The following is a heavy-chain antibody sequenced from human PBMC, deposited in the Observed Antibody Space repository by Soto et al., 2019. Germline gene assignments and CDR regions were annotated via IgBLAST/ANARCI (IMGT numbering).Heavy chain of an antibody. CDR3: ASVAI. CDR2: IKQDGTEK. J-gene: IGHJ4*02. Sequence: EVQLVESGGGLVQPGGSLRLSCAASGFTFSNYWMSWVRQAPGKGLEWVANIKQDGTEKNYVDSVRGRFTISRDNAKNSLDLQINSLTAEDTAGYYCASVAIWGQGTLVTVSS. V-gene: IGHV3-7*01. D-gene: IGHD5-12*01. CDR1: GFTFSNYW.